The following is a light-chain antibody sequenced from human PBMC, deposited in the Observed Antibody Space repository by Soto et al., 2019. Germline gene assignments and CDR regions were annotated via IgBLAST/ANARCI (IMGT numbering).Light chain of an antibody. Sequence: EIVMTQSPVTLSVSPGERATLSCRASQSISSNLAWYQQKPGQAPRLLIYGASTRATGIPARFSGSGSGTEFSLTISSPQSEDFAVYYCQQYNKWPVTFGGGTKVESK. CDR3: QQYNKWPVT. CDR2: GAS. J-gene: IGKJ4*01. CDR1: QSISSN. V-gene: IGKV3-15*01.